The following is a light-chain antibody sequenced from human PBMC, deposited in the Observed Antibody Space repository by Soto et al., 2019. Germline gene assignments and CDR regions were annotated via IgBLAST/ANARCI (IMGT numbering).Light chain of an antibody. CDR1: QSVSSSY. CDR3: QQYDTLPRT. Sequence: EIVLTQSPGTLSFSPGERAALSCRASQSVSSSYLAWYQQKPGQAPRLLIHGASNRATGIPDRFNGSGSGTDFTLTISRLEPEDSAVYYCQQYDTLPRTFGQGTKVDIK. V-gene: IGKV3-20*01. J-gene: IGKJ1*01. CDR2: GAS.